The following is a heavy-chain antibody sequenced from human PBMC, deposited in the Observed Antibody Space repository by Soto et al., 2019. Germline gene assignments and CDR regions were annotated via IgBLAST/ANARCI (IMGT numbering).Heavy chain of an antibody. D-gene: IGHD3-22*01. Sequence: QITLKESGPTLMKPTQTLTLTCTLSGFSLSTSGGGVGWIRQTPEKALEWLALIYWDDDKRYSPSLKSRLTITKDTSKNQVVLTMTNMDPVGTATYYCARYFYESSDYSPWDYGMDVWGQGTTVTVSS. CDR2: IYWDDDK. CDR1: GFSLSTSGGG. J-gene: IGHJ6*02. CDR3: ARYFYESSDYSPWDYGMDV. V-gene: IGHV2-5*02.